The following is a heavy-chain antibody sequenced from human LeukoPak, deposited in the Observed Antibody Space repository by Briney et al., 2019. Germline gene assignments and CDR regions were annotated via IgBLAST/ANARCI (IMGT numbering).Heavy chain of an antibody. CDR1: GYSISSGYY. V-gene: IGHV4-38-2*02. Sequence: SETLSLTCTVSGYSISSGYYWGWIRQPPGQGLEWIGSIYHSGSTYYNPSLKSRATISVDTSKNQFSLKLSSVTAADTAVYYCARVYKIFGVVPWYYMDVWGKGTTVTVSS. D-gene: IGHD3-3*01. J-gene: IGHJ6*03. CDR3: ARVYKIFGVVPWYYMDV. CDR2: IYHSGST.